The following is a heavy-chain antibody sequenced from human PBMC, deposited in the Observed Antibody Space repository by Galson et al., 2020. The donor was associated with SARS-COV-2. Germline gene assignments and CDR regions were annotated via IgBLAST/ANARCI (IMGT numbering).Heavy chain of an antibody. CDR1: GFTFSSYS. CDR2: ISSSSSYI. Sequence: NSGGSLRLSCAASGFTFSSYSMNWVRQAPGKGLEWVSSISSSSSYIYYADSVKGRFTISRDNAKNSLYLQMNSLRAEDTAVYYCARDMGEIVGATYLFDIWGQGTMVTVSS. CDR3: ARDMGEIVGATYLFDI. D-gene: IGHD1-26*01. J-gene: IGHJ3*02. V-gene: IGHV3-21*01.